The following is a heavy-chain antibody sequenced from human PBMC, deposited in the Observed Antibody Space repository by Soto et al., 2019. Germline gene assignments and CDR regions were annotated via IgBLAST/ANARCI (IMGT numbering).Heavy chain of an antibody. CDR1: GFTFSSYA. Sequence: PGGSLRLSCAASGFTFSSYAMHWVRQAPGKGLEWVAVMSYDGSNKYYADSVKGRFTISRDNSKNTLYLQMNSLRAEDTAVYYCARDRGGVIVLMVYADVWGQGTTVTVSS. J-gene: IGHJ6*02. D-gene: IGHD2-8*01. CDR2: MSYDGSNK. CDR3: ARDRGGVIVLMVYADV. V-gene: IGHV3-30-3*01.